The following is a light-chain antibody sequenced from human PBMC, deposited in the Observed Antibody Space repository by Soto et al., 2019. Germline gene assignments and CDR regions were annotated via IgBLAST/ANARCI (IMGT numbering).Light chain of an antibody. CDR3: QKYSSAPT. CDR1: QAIRNS. J-gene: IGKJ4*01. CDR2: AAS. V-gene: IGKV1-27*01. Sequence: DIQMTQSPSSLSASEGDRVTISCRASQAIRNSLAWYQQKPGSLPNLLIYAASTLQSGVPSRFSGSGSGTDFTLTISSLQPEDVATYFCQKYSSAPTFGGGTKVEIK.